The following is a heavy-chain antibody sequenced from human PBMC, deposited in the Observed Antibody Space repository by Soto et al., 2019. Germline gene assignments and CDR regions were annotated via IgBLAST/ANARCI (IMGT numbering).Heavy chain of an antibody. CDR3: AKERGSDSGSYRSWSYYYYGMDV. V-gene: IGHV3-30*18. CDR2: ISYDGSNK. D-gene: IGHD1-26*01. CDR1: GFTFSSYG. J-gene: IGHJ6*02. Sequence: QVQLVESGGGVVQPGRSLRLSCAASGFTFSSYGMHWVRQAPGKGLEWVAVISYDGSNKYYADSVKGRFTISRDNSKNTVYLQMNSLRAEDTAVYYCAKERGSDSGSYRSWSYYYYGMDVWGQGTTVTVSS.